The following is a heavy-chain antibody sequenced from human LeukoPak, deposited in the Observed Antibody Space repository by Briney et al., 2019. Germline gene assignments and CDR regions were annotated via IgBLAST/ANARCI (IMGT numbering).Heavy chain of an antibody. CDR3: AKDHYDFWSGYNWFDP. V-gene: IGHV3-43*02. J-gene: IGHJ5*02. CDR1: GFTFDDYA. D-gene: IGHD3-3*01. Sequence: GGSLRLSCAASGFTFDDYAMHWVRQAPGKGLEWVSLISGVGGNTYYADSVKGRFTISRDNSKNSLYLQMNSLRTEGTALYYCAKDHYDFWSGYNWFDPWGQGTLVTVSS. CDR2: ISGVGGNT.